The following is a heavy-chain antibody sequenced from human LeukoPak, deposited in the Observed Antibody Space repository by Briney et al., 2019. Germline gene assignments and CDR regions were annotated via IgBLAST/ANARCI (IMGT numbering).Heavy chain of an antibody. CDR1: GASFSGYY. D-gene: IGHD6-6*01. J-gene: IGHJ3*02. CDR3: ARAAQLAQINDLVYDAFDT. Sequence: SETLSLTCAVYGASFSGYYWSWIRQPPGKGLEWIGEINHSGSTNYNPSLKSRVTISVDTSKNQFSLKLTSVTAADTAVYYCARAAQLAQINDLVYDAFDTWGQGTMVTVSS. CDR2: INHSGST. V-gene: IGHV4-34*01.